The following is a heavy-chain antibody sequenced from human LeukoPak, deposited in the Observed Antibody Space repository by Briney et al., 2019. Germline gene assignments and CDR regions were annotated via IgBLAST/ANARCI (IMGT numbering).Heavy chain of an antibody. CDR3: ARDTYYYDSSGYASEYGMDV. CDR1: GYTFTSYG. Sequence: ASVKVSCKASGYTFTSYGISWVRQAPGQGLEWMGWISAYNGNTNYAQKLQGRVTMTTDTSTGTAYMELRSLRSDDTAVYYCARDTYYYDSSGYASEYGMDVWGQGTTVTVSS. J-gene: IGHJ6*02. CDR2: ISAYNGNT. V-gene: IGHV1-18*01. D-gene: IGHD3-22*01.